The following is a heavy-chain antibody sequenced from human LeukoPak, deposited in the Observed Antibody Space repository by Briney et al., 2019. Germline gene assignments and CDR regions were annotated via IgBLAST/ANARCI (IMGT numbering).Heavy chain of an antibody. J-gene: IGHJ6*03. D-gene: IGHD3-10*01. V-gene: IGHV3-48*03. CDR2: ISSSGSTI. CDR3: ARDGITMVRGVIFYYYYYMDV. Sequence: GGSLRLSCAASGFTFSSYEMNWVRQAPGKGLEWVSYISSSGSTIYYADSVKGRFTISRDNAKNTLYLQMNSLRAEDTAVYYCARDGITMVRGVIFYYYYYMDVWGKGTTVTISS. CDR1: GFTFSSYE.